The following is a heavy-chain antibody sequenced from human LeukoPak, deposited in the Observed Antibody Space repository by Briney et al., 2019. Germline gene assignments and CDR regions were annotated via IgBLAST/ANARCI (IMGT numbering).Heavy chain of an antibody. CDR3: ARRTGDGFDP. CDR2: ISAYNGNT. J-gene: IGHJ5*02. Sequence: ASVKVSCKASGYTFTGYYMHWVRQAPGQGLEWMGWISAYNGNTNYAQKLQGRVTMTTDTSTSTAYMELRSLRSDDTAVYYCARRTGDGFDPWGQGTLVTVSS. V-gene: IGHV1-18*04. D-gene: IGHD7-27*01. CDR1: GYTFTGYY.